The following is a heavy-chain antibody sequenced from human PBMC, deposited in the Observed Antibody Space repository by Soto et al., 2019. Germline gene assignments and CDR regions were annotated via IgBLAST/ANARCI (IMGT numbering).Heavy chain of an antibody. Sequence: PGGSLRLSCEASGFTFSNYGMTWVRLAPGKGLEWVSTISGSGGRTFYADPVKGRFTISRDNSKDTLYLQMKSLRAEDTAVYYCAKEMIASTLADFFDYWGQGTLVTVSS. CDR2: ISGSGGRT. J-gene: IGHJ4*02. CDR3: AKEMIASTLADFFDY. V-gene: IGHV3-23*01. D-gene: IGHD2-21*01. CDR1: GFTFSNYG.